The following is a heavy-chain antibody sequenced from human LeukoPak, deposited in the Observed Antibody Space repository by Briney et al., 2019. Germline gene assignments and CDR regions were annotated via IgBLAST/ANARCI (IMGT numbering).Heavy chain of an antibody. V-gene: IGHV3-66*01. Sequence: PGGSLRLSCTVSGFTVSSNSWSWVRQAPGRGLEWVSVIYSGGSTYYADSVKGRFTISRDNSKTTLYLQMNSLRAEDTAVYYCARDRPVGATGRGYYYYYYMDVWGKGTTVTISS. D-gene: IGHD1-26*01. CDR1: GFTVSSNS. J-gene: IGHJ6*03. CDR3: ARDRPVGATGRGYYYYYYMDV. CDR2: IYSGGST.